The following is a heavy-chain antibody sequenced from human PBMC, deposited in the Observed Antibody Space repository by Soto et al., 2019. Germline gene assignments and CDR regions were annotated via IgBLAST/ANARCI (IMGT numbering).Heavy chain of an antibody. Sequence: GGSLRLSCAASGFTFSSYAMSWVRQAPGKGLEWVSAISGSGGSTYYADSVKGXXXXXXXXXXXXXXXXXXXXXXXDXXXXXXXXXSPYDYVWGSYRFDYWGQGTLVTVSS. CDR2: ISGSGGST. CDR3: XXXSPYDYVWGSYRFDY. D-gene: IGHD3-16*02. V-gene: IGHV3-23*01. CDR1: GFTFSSYA. J-gene: IGHJ4*02.